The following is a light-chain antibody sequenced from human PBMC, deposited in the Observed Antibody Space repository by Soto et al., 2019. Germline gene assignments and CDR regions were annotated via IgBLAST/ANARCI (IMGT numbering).Light chain of an antibody. CDR1: SSNIGTYS. V-gene: IGLV1-44*01. J-gene: IGLJ2*01. CDR3: SAWDDTLSTPGVV. Sequence: QSVLTQPPSASGTPGQRVTISCSGSSSNIGTYSVNWYQQLPGTAPKLLIYTNDKRPSGVPERFSGSRSGTSASLAISGLQSEDEADYYCSAWDDTLSTPGVVFGGGTKLTVL. CDR2: TND.